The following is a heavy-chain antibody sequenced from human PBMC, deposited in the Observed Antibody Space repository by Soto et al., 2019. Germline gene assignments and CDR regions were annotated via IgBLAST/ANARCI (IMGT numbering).Heavy chain of an antibody. Sequence: PGESLKISCMGSGYKVSTWHNFTSYWIAWVRQMPGEGLEWMGIIYPGDSDTRYSPSFQGQVTISADKPINSAYLQWSSLKASDTSTYYCARLGFNYDFSSGYYNVHHYYGIDVWGQGTTVTVSS. J-gene: IGHJ6*02. CDR2: IYPGDSDT. D-gene: IGHD3-3*01. CDR3: ARLGFNYDFSSGYYNVHHYYGIDV. CDR1: GYKVSTWHNFTSYW. V-gene: IGHV5-51*01.